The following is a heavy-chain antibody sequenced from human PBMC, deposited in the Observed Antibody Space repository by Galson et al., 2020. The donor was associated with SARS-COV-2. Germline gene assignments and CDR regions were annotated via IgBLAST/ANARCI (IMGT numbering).Heavy chain of an antibody. CDR2: IWYDGSNK. J-gene: IGHJ4*02. CDR3: ARDPLSSSYYFDY. D-gene: IGHD6-6*01. CDR1: GFTFSSYG. V-gene: IGHV3-33*01. Sequence: QLGESLKISCAASGFTFSSYGMHWVRQAPGKGLEWVAVIWYDGSNKYYADSVKGRFTISRDNSKNTLYLQMNSLRAEDTAVYYCARDPLSSSYYFDYWGQGTLVTVSS.